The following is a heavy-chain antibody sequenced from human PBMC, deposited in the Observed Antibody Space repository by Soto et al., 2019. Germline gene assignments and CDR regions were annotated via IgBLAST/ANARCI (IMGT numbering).Heavy chain of an antibody. CDR2: ISYDGSNK. Sequence: GGSLRLSCAASGFTFSSYGMHWVRQAPGKGLEWVAVISYDGSNKYYADSVKGRFTISRDNAKNSLYLQMNSLRDEDTAVYYCARGGSLTTPFDYWGQGTLVTVSS. CDR3: ARGGSLTTPFDY. V-gene: IGHV3-30*03. D-gene: IGHD4-17*01. CDR1: GFTFSSYG. J-gene: IGHJ4*02.